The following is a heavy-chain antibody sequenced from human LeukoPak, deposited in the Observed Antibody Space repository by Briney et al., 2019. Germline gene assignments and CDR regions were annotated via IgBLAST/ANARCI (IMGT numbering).Heavy chain of an antibody. D-gene: IGHD2-2*01. CDR3: ARVCSSTSCYASFDY. J-gene: IGHJ4*02. V-gene: IGHV3-53*04. CDR1: GFTVSSNY. CDR2: IYSGGST. Sequence: PGGSLRLSCAASGFTVSSNYMSRVRQAPGKGLEWVSVIYSGGSTYYADSVKGRFTISRHNSKNTLYLQMNSLRAEDTAVYYCARVCSSTSCYASFDYWGQGTLVTVSS.